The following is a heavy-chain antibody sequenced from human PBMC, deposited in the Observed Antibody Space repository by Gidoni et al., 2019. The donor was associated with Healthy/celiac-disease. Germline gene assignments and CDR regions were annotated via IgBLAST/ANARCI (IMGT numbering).Heavy chain of an antibody. CDR1: GGSISSYY. CDR3: ARASRDGYNLPYYFDY. D-gene: IGHD5-12*01. V-gene: IGHV4-59*01. CDR2: IYYSGST. J-gene: IGHJ4*02. Sequence: QVQLQESGPGLVKPSETLSLTCTVSGGSISSYYWSWIRQPPGKGLEWIGYIYYSGSTNYNPSLKSRVTISVDTSKNQFSLKLSSVTAADTAVYYCARASRDGYNLPYYFDYWGQGTLVTVSS.